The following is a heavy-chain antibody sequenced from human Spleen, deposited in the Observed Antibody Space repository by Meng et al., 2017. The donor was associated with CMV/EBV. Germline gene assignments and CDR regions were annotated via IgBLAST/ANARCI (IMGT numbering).Heavy chain of an antibody. V-gene: IGHV3-23*01. D-gene: IGHD2-15*01. CDR2: ISGSSGHT. CDR1: GFTFSSYA. J-gene: IGHJ4*02. CDR3: AKGHIYCSGVSCHPDY. Sequence: GESLKISCATSGFTFSSYAMSWVRQAPGKGLEWVSTISGSSGHTYYADSVKGRFTISRDNSKNTLYLQMNSLRAEDTAMYYCAKGHIYCSGVSCHPDYWGQGTLVTVSS.